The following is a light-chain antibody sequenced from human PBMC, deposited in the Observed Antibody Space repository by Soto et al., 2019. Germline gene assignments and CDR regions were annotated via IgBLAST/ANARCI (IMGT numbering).Light chain of an antibody. V-gene: IGLV2-14*01. Sequence: SPRTQPASVSVSPGQSNTISCTGTSSESGAYNYVSWYLQHPGKAPKLMVFEVSKRPSGVFNRFSGSKSANTASLTISGLQPEDEADYYCSSYTSISSYVFGTGTKVTVL. CDR2: EVS. CDR1: SSESGAYNY. J-gene: IGLJ1*01. CDR3: SSYTSISSYV.